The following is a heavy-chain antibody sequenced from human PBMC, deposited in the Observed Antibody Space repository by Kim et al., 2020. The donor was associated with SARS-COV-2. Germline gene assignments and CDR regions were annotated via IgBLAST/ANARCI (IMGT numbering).Heavy chain of an antibody. V-gene: IGHV5-51*01. D-gene: IGHD3-10*01. Sequence: GESLKISCKGSGYSFTSYWIGWVRQMPGKGLEWMGIIYPGDSDTRYSPSFQGQVTISADKSISTAYLQWSSLKASDTAMYYCARRPQGPRGVIWPIDYWGQGTLVTVSS. CDR3: ARRPQGPRGVIWPIDY. J-gene: IGHJ4*02. CDR1: GYSFTSYW. CDR2: IYPGDSDT.